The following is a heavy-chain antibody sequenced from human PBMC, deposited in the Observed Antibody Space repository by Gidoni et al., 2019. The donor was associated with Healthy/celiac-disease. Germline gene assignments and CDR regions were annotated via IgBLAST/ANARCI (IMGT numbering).Heavy chain of an antibody. Sequence: QVQLQQWGAGLLKPSETLSLTCAVYGGSFSGYYWSWIRQPPGKGLEWIGEINHSGSTNYNPSLKSRVTISVDTSKNQFSLKLSSVTAADTAVYYCARGRGPPRYSSSWYRRYNWFDPWGQGTLVTVSS. CDR2: INHSGST. CDR1: GGSFSGYY. CDR3: ARGRGPPRYSSSWYRRYNWFDP. V-gene: IGHV4-34*01. J-gene: IGHJ5*02. D-gene: IGHD6-13*01.